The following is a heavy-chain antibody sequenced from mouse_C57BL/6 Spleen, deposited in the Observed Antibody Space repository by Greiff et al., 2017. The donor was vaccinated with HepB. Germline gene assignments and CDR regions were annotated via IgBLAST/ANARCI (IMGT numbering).Heavy chain of an antibody. CDR3: ARREPYGYDYAMDY. CDR2: INPNYGTT. Sequence: VQLQQSGPELVKPGASVKISCKASGYSFTDYNMNWVKQSNGKSLEWIGVINPNYGTTSYNQKFKGKATLTVDQSSSPAYMQLNSLTSEDSAFYYCARREPYGYDYAMDYWGQGTSVTVSS. CDR1: GYSFTDYN. V-gene: IGHV1-39*01. J-gene: IGHJ4*01. D-gene: IGHD2-2*01.